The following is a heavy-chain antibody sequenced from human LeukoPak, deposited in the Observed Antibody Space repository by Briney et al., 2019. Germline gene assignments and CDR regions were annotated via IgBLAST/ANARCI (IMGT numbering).Heavy chain of an antibody. CDR2: ISSSSNYI. J-gene: IGHJ3*02. V-gene: IGHV3-21*01. Sequence: PGGSLRLSCAASGFTFSGYSMNWVRQAPGKGLEWVSSISSSSNYIHYADSVKGRFTISRDNAKNSLYLQVNSLRAEDTAVYYCARGDNSAFDIWGQGTMVTVSS. D-gene: IGHD3-22*01. CDR3: ARGDNSAFDI. CDR1: GFTFSGYS.